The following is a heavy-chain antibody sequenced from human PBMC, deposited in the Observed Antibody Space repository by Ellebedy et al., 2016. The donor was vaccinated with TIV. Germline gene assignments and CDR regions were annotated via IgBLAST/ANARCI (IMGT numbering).Heavy chain of an antibody. CDR3: AKLDSSGYYYGRFDY. Sequence: GGSLRLSCGASGFSFSNFAMTWVRQAPGKGLEWVSSISASGISTDYADSVRGRVTISRDNSRNTLYLQMDSLRADDTAEYYCAKLDSSGYYYGRFDYWGQGTLVTVSS. J-gene: IGHJ4*02. D-gene: IGHD3-22*01. V-gene: IGHV3-23*01. CDR1: GFSFSNFA. CDR2: ISASGIST.